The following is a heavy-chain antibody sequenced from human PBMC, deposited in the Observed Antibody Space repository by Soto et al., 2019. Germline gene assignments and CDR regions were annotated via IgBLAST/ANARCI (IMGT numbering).Heavy chain of an antibody. CDR3: ASGKSQMSQDRMSIYYYIAV. CDR1: GAAFSNYT. V-gene: IGHV1-69*08. J-gene: IGHJ6*03. Sequence: QVQLVQSGADVKKPGSSVKISCTASGAAFSNYTFTWVRRSPRRRLEWVRRVIPLLDASNYAEKVQYRVTISPDRTTSTVYMELSGLMSEASAIYYCASGKSQMSQDRMSIYYYIAVWGKGTTVTVSS. D-gene: IGHD2-21*01. CDR2: VIPLLDAS.